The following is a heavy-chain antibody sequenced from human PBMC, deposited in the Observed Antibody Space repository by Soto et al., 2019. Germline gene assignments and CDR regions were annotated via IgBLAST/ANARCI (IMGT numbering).Heavy chain of an antibody. J-gene: IGHJ4*02. CDR3: ARHVYYYSSGSNYNPFCFGS. CDR1: GGSISSSSYY. CDR2: IYYSWST. V-gene: IGHV4-39*01. Sequence: SETLSLTCTVSGGSISSSSYYWGWIRQPPGKGLELIGSIYYSWSTYYNPSVKSRVTISVDTCKNQFSLNLSSVAAAERAVYSCARHVYYYSSGSNYNPFCFGSWAQGTLVTVSS. D-gene: IGHD3-10*01.